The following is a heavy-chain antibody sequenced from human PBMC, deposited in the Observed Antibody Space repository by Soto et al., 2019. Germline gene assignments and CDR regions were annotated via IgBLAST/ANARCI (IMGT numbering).Heavy chain of an antibody. J-gene: IGHJ4*02. CDR3: ARHPAVTGTAAYFDY. CDR2: IYSSGST. Sequence: QVQLQESGPGLVKPSETLSLTCTVSGGSISSYYWSWIRQPPGKGLEWIGYIYSSGSTNYTPSLKSRVTISVDTSKNQCSLRLSSVTAADTAVYYCARHPAVTGTAAYFDYWGQGTLVTVSS. CDR1: GGSISSYY. V-gene: IGHV4-59*08. D-gene: IGHD6-19*01.